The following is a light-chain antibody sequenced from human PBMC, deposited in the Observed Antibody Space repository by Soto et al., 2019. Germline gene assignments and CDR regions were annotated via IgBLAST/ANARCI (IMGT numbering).Light chain of an antibody. CDR2: GAS. J-gene: IGKJ4*01. Sequence: EIVMTQSPATLSVSPGERATLSCRASQSVSSNLAWYQQKPGQAPRLLIYGASTRATGIPARFSGSGSGTEFTLTISNLQSEDFAVYYCQQYNTWPEAFGGGTKVEIK. CDR3: QQYNTWPEA. V-gene: IGKV3-15*01. CDR1: QSVSSN.